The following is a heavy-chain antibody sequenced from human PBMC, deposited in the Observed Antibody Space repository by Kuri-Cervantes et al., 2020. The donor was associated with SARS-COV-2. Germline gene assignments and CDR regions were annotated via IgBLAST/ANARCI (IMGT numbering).Heavy chain of an antibody. CDR2: VYYTGST. CDR1: GGSITSSY. Sequence: GSLRLSCSVSGGSITSSYWSWLRQPPGKGLEWIGYVYYTGSTNYNPSLKSRVSITIDTSKRQFSLKLTSVTAADTAVYYCAGVVDRGNNYIFDWFDPGGQGTLVTVSS. V-gene: IGHV4-59*01. D-gene: IGHD5-24*01. J-gene: IGHJ5*02. CDR3: AGVVDRGNNYIFDWFDP.